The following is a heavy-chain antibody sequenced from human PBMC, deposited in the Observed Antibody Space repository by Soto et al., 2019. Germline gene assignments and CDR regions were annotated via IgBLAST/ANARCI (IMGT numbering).Heavy chain of an antibody. CDR1: GFTFSDYY. CDR2: ISSSSSYT. Sequence: QVQLVESGGGLVKPGGSLRLSCATSGFTFSDYYMSWIRQAPGKGLEWVSYISSSSSYTNYADSVKGRFTISRDNAKNSLYLQMNSLRVEDTAVYYCARSLDYGDYVFDYWGQGTLVTVSS. D-gene: IGHD4-17*01. J-gene: IGHJ4*02. V-gene: IGHV3-11*06. CDR3: ARSLDYGDYVFDY.